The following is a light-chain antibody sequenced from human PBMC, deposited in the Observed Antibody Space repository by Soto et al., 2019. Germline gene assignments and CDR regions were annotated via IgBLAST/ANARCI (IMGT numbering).Light chain of an antibody. J-gene: IGLJ1*01. Sequence: QSVLTQPPSVSAAPGQKVTISCSGSSSNIGGNSVSWYQQLPGTAPKLLIYDDNKRTSGIPDRFSGSKSGTSATLGITGFQTGDEADYYCGSWDSSLSAYVFGTGTNVTVL. CDR3: GSWDSSLSAYV. CDR1: SSNIGGNS. V-gene: IGLV1-51*01. CDR2: DDN.